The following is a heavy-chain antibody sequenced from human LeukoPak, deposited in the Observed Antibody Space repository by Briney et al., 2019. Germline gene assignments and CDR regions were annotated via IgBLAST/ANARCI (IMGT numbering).Heavy chain of an antibody. V-gene: IGHV4-59*01. CDR3: ARVRGYSYYFDY. D-gene: IGHD5-18*01. J-gene: IGHJ4*02. CDR1: GGSISNYY. CDR2: IYYSGST. Sequence: SETLSLTCTVSGGSISNYYWSWFRQPPGKGLEWIGYIYYSGSTNYNPSLKSRVTISVDTSKNQFSLKLSSVTAADTAVYYCARVRGYSYYFDYWGQGTLVTVSS.